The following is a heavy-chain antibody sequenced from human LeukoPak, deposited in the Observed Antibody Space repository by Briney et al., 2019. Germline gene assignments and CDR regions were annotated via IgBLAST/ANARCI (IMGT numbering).Heavy chain of an antibody. D-gene: IGHD3-3*01. V-gene: IGHV1-69*13. CDR3: ARYYTSKAPYFDY. CDR1: GGSFSSYT. Sequence: SVNVSCKASGGSFSSYTINWVRQAPAQGLEWMGEIIPNYCATNYAQRFQGRVTISAYPSTSTANIELISLSSGDTAVYYCARYYTSKAPYFDYWGQGALVTVSS. CDR2: IIPNYCAT. J-gene: IGHJ4*02.